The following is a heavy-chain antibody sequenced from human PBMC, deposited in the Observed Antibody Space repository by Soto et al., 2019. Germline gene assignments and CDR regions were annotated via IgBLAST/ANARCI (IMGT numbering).Heavy chain of an antibody. CDR3: ARAPSATTVVPPDY. CDR2: IIPILGIA. Sequence: QVQLVQSGAEVKKPGSSVKVSCKASGGTFSSYTISWVRQAPGQGLEWMGRIIPILGIANYAQKFQGRVTITADKSTSTAYMELSSLRSEDTAVYYCARAPSATTVVPPDYWGQGTLVTVSS. CDR1: GGTFSSYT. V-gene: IGHV1-69*02. D-gene: IGHD4-17*01. J-gene: IGHJ4*02.